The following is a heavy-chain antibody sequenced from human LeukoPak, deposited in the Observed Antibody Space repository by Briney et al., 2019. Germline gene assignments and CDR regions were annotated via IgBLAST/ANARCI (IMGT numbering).Heavy chain of an antibody. CDR2: IYNSGRT. Sequence: SQTLSLTCTVSGGSIISDYYSWHWIRQPAGRGVEWLGRIYNSGRTNYSPSLKSRVTISVDTSKNQFSLKLSSVTAAHTAVYHCAKGPPVTDCSGGSCYSFGFGWFDPWGQGILVTVSS. CDR3: AKGPPVTDCSGGSCYSFGFGWFDP. J-gene: IGHJ5*02. CDR1: GGSIISDYYS. D-gene: IGHD2-15*01. V-gene: IGHV4-61*02.